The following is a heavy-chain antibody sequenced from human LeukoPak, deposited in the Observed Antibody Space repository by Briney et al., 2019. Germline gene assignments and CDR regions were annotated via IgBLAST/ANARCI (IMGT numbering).Heavy chain of an antibody. J-gene: IGHJ4*02. CDR2: INPNSGGT. CDR3: ARDPSDYGDPHFDY. Sequence: ASVKVSCQASGYTFPRYYMHWVRPAPGQGLEWMGWINPNSGGTNYAQKFQGRVTMTRDTSISTAYMELSRLRSDDTAVYYCARDPSDYGDPHFDYWGRGTLVTVSS. V-gene: IGHV1-2*02. CDR1: GYTFPRYY. D-gene: IGHD4/OR15-4a*01.